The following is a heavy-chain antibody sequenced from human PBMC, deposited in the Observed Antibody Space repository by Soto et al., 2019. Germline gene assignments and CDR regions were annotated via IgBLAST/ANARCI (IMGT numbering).Heavy chain of an antibody. D-gene: IGHD3-10*01. J-gene: IGHJ4*02. V-gene: IGHV3-23*01. Sequence: EVQLLESGGGLVQPGGSLRLSCAASGFTFSSYAMSWVRQAQGKGLEWVSAISGSGGSTYYADSVKGRFTISRDNSKNTLYLQMNSLRAEDTAVYYSAKSRNYEGGSDYWGQGTLVTVSS. CDR1: GFTFSSYA. CDR3: AKSRNYEGGSDY. CDR2: ISGSGGST.